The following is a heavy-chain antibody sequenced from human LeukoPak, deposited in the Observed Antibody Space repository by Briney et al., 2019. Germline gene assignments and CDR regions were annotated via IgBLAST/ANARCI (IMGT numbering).Heavy chain of an antibody. V-gene: IGHV4-34*01. Sequence: SETLSLTCAVYGGSFSGYYWSWIRQPPGKGLEWIGEINHSGSTNYNPSLKSRVTISVDTSKNQFSLKLSSVTAADTAVYYCARGDRYCSGGSCYSGEYYYMDVWGKGTTVTASS. CDR3: ARGDRYCSGGSCYSGEYYYMDV. J-gene: IGHJ6*03. CDR1: GGSFSGYY. CDR2: INHSGST. D-gene: IGHD2-15*01.